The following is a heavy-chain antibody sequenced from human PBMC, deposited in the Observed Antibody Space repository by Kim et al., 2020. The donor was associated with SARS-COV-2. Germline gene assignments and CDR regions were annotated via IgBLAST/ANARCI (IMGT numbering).Heavy chain of an antibody. D-gene: IGHD2-2*01. J-gene: IGHJ6*02. CDR2: IYYSGST. V-gene: IGHV4-59*13. CDR1: GGSISSYY. CDR3: ARNRRVEWAGPAVILSGGKYYCFYGMVI. Sequence: SETLSLTCTVSGGSISSYYWSWIRQPPGKGLEWIGYIYYSGSTNYNPSLKSRVTISVDTSKNQFSLKLSSVTVADTAVYYCARNRRVEWAGPAVILSGGKYYCFYGMVIWGQGTTVTFSS.